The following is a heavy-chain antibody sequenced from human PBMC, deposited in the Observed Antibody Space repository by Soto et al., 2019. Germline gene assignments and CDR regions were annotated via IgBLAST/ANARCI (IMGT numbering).Heavy chain of an antibody. CDR1: GFTFSDYY. V-gene: IGHV3-11*06. CDR2: ISSSSSYT. J-gene: IGHJ3*02. Sequence: GGSLRLSCAASGFTFSDYYMSWIRQAPGKGLEWVSYISSSSSYTNYADSVKGRFTISRDNAKNSPYLQMNSLRAEDTAVYYCARKATVTTDDAFDIWGQGTMVTVSS. CDR3: ARKATVTTDDAFDI. D-gene: IGHD4-17*01.